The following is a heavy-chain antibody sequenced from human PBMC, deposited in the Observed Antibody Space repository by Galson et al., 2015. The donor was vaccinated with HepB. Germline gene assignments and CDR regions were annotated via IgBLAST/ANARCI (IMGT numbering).Heavy chain of an antibody. V-gene: IGHV3-66*02. CDR2: IYSGGST. J-gene: IGHJ3*02. D-gene: IGHD2-15*01. CDR3: ARDGYCSGGSCYGVDAFDI. CDR1: GFTVSSNY. Sequence: LRLSCAASGFTVSSNYMSWVRQAPGKGLEWVSVIYSGGSTYYADSVKGRFTISRDNSKNTLYLQMNSLRAEDTAVYYCARDGYCSGGSCYGVDAFDIWGQGTMVTVSS.